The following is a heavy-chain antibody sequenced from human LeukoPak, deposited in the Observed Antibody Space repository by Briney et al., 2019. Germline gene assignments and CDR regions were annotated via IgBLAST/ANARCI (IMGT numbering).Heavy chain of an antibody. CDR2: IRQDGGEI. V-gene: IGHV3-7*01. J-gene: IGHJ2*01. CDR1: GFMFNAYW. Sequence: HAGGSLRLSCTVSGFMFNAYWMSWVRKAPGMGREWVGKIRQDGGEIFYVDSVRGRFTISGDNAKNSVYLQLNSLRAEATAVYYCARADLEWYLDLWGRGTLVTVSS. CDR3: ARADLEWYLDL.